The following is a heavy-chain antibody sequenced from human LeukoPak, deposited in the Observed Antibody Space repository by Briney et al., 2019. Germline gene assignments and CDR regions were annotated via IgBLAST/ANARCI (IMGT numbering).Heavy chain of an antibody. V-gene: IGHV7-4-1*02. Sequence: GASVKVSCKASGYTFTSYDINWVRQATGQGLEWMGWINTNTGNPTYAQGFTGRFVFSLDTSVSTAYLQISSLKAEDTAVYYCARDPSLSTYYDFWSGYSVYYMDVWGKGTTVTVSS. J-gene: IGHJ6*03. CDR2: INTNTGNP. D-gene: IGHD3-3*01. CDR3: ARDPSLSTYYDFWSGYSVYYMDV. CDR1: GYTFTSYD.